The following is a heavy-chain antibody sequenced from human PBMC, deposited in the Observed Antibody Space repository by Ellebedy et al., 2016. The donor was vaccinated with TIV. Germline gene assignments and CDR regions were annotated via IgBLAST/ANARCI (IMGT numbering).Heavy chain of an antibody. V-gene: IGHV1-2*02. CDR2: INPNSGGT. Sequence: AASVKVSCKASGYTFTGYYMHWARQAPGQGLEWMGWINPNSGGTNYAQKFQGRVTMTRDTSISTAYMELSRLRSDDTAVYYCARMYSSSSFGYWGQGTLVTVSS. CDR3: ARMYSSSSFGY. D-gene: IGHD6-13*01. J-gene: IGHJ4*02. CDR1: GYTFTGYY.